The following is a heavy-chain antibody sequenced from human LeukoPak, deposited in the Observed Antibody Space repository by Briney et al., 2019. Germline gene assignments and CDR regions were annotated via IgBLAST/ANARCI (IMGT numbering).Heavy chain of an antibody. CDR2: IWYDGSNK. CDR1: GFTFSSYG. V-gene: IGHV3-33*01. J-gene: IGHJ6*02. D-gene: IGHD3-10*02. CDR3: ARVVSFMFGMDV. Sequence: GGSLRLSCATSGFTFSSYGMHWVHQAPGKGLERVAVIWYDGSNKYYADSVKGRFTISRDNSKNTLYLQMNSLRAEDTAVYYCARVVSFMFGMDVWGQGTTVTVSS.